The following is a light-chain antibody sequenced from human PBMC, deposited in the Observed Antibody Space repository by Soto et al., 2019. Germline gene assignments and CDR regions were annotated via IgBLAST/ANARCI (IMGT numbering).Light chain of an antibody. J-gene: IGLJ2*01. CDR1: AGAVTSAYY. Sequence: QTVVTQEHSLTVSPGGTVTLTCASSAGAVTSAYYTNWLQQKPGQAPRALIYSTSEKHSWTPARFSGSLLGGKAALTLSAAQPEDEADYSCLLYYGGAQVLFGGGTKLTVL. V-gene: IGLV7-43*01. CDR3: LLYYGGAQVL. CDR2: STS.